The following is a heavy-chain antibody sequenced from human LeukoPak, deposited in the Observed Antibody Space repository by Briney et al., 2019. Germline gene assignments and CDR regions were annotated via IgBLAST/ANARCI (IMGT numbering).Heavy chain of an antibody. CDR3: ARHWIETTKTYSYWFDP. J-gene: IGHJ5*02. Sequence: SETLSLTCTVSGDSINNHYRSWIRQPPGKGLEWIGFIYTRGSTNYNPSLKSRVTMSGDTSKNQVSLTLNYVTAADTAVYYCARHWIETTKTYSYWFDPWGQGTLVTVSS. V-gene: IGHV4-4*09. CDR2: IYTRGST. CDR1: GDSINNHY. D-gene: IGHD1-1*01.